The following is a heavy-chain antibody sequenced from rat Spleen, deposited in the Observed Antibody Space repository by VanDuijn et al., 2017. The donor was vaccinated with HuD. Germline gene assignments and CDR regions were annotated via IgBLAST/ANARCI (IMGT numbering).Heavy chain of an antibody. D-gene: IGHD1-12*01. CDR1: GFTFNNYW. CDR2: VIYDGSRT. J-gene: IGHJ3*01. V-gene: IGHV5-31*01. Sequence: EVQLVESGGGLVQPGGSLKLSCVASGFTFNNYWMTWIRQAPKKGLEWVATVIYDGSRTYYRDSVKGRFTISRDNAKGNIYLQMDSLRSEDTATYYCATLSVVGFAYWGQGTLVTVSS. CDR3: ATLSVVGFAY.